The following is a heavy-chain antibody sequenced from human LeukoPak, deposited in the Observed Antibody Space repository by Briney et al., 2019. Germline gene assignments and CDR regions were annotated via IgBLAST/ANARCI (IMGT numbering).Heavy chain of an antibody. CDR3: AGKGTAAGTGYNSFDP. J-gene: IGHJ5*02. CDR2: IIPIFATA. D-gene: IGHD6-13*01. V-gene: IGHV1-69*06. Sequence: SVTVSCQPSGGTFNNYAIRWVRQAPGQGLEWMGGIIPIFATAHHAQKLQRKLTIPADTSTTTAYVELPSLRSEDTAVYYCAGKGTAAGTGYNSFDPWGQGNLVTVSS. CDR1: GGTFNNYA.